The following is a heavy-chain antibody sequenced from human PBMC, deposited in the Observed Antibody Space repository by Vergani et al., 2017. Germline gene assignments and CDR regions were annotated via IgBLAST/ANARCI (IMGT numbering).Heavy chain of an antibody. CDR2: IIPIFGTA. CDR3: AIEGVPIVVVPAARRYFDL. D-gene: IGHD2-2*01. Sequence: QVQLVQSGAEVKKPGSSVKVSCKASGGTFSSYAISWVRQAPGQGLEWMGGIIPIFGTANYAQKFQGRVTITADESTSTAYMELSSLRSEDTAVYYCAIEGVPIVVVPAARRYFDLWGRGTLVTVSS. CDR1: GGTFSSYA. V-gene: IGHV1-69*01. J-gene: IGHJ2*01.